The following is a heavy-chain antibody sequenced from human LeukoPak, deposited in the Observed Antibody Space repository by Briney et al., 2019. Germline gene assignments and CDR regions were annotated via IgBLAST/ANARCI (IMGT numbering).Heavy chain of an antibody. CDR3: ARVGIQLWSYYYYYYMDV. D-gene: IGHD5-18*01. Sequence: SETLSLTCAVYGGSFSGYYWSWIRQPPGKALEWIGEINHSGSTNYNPSLKSRVTISVETSKNQFSLKLSSVTAADTAVYYRARVGIQLWSYYYYYYMDVWGKGTTVTVSS. CDR1: GGSFSGYY. V-gene: IGHV4-34*01. CDR2: INHSGST. J-gene: IGHJ6*03.